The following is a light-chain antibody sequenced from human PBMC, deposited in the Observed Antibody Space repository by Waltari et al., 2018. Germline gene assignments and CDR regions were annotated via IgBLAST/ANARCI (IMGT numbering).Light chain of an antibody. Sequence: SSELTQDPAVSVALGQTVRITCQGDSLRRYYASWYQQRPGQAPRLVLYGQDNRPSGIPDRFSGPTSGDTASLTITGAQAEDEADYYCHSRDTISTRVFGGGTRLTV. CDR3: HSRDTISTRV. J-gene: IGLJ3*02. V-gene: IGLV3-19*01. CDR1: SLRRYY. CDR2: GQD.